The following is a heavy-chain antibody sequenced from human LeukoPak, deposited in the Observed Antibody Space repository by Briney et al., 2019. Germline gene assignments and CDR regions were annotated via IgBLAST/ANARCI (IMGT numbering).Heavy chain of an antibody. CDR2: IYYTGST. J-gene: IGHJ2*01. CDR1: GASISNYY. D-gene: IGHD4-23*01. CDR3: VQAGYXGXXEYF. Sequence: SETLSLTCTVSGASISNYYWNWIRQPPGKGLEWIGYIYYTGSTDCNPSLKSRVTISIDTSKKQFALKVSSVTAADTAIYYCVQAGYXGXXEYF. V-gene: IGHV4-59*01.